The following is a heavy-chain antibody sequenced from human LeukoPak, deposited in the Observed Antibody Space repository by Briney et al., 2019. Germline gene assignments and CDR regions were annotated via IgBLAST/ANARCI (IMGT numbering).Heavy chain of an antibody. CDR3: AMFSYVSGTTIS. J-gene: IGHJ4*02. V-gene: IGHV3-74*01. D-gene: IGHD1-20*01. CDR2: VKSDGSVT. Sequence: AGGSLRLSCAASGFTFSSYWMHWVRQAPGKGLVWVSRVKSDGSVTNYADSVKGRFTISRDNAKNTLYLQMNSLRAEDTAVCYCAMFSYVSGTTISWGQGTLVTVSS. CDR1: GFTFSSYW.